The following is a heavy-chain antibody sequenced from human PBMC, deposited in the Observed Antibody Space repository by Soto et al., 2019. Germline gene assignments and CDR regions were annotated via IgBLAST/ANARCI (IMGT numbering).Heavy chain of an antibody. D-gene: IGHD1-26*01. CDR3: ARDYRKGGWFDP. J-gene: IGHJ5*02. V-gene: IGHV4-30-2*01. CDR1: GGSISSGGYS. Sequence: QLQLQESGSGLVKPSQTLSLTCAVSGGSISSGGYSWSWIRQPPGKGLEWIGYIYHSGGTYYNPSLKSRVTISVDRSKSPFSLKLSSVTGADPAVYYCARDYRKGGWFDPWGQGTLVTVSS. CDR2: IYHSGGT.